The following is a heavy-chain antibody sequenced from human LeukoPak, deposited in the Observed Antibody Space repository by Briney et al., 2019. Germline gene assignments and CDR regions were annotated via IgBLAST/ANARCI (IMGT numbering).Heavy chain of an antibody. CDR3: ARVVIAVAGTGSLGWFDP. J-gene: IGHJ5*02. D-gene: IGHD6-19*01. CDR1: GGSISSSSYY. CDR2: IYYSGST. Sequence: SETLSLTCTVSGGSISSSSYYWGWIRQPPGKGLEWIGSIYYSGSTYYNPSLKSRVTISVDTSKDQFSLKLSSVTAADTAVYYCARVVIAVAGTGSLGWFDPWGQGTLVTVSS. V-gene: IGHV4-39*07.